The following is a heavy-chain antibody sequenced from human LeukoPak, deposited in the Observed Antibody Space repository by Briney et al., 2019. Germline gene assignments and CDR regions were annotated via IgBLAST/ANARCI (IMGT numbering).Heavy chain of an antibody. CDR2: ISAYNGNT. D-gene: IGHD1-26*01. Sequence: GASVKVSCKASGYTFTGYYMHWVRQAPGQGLEWMGWISAYNGNTNYAQKLQGRVTMTTDTSTSTAYMELRSLRSDDTAVYYCARDRIAWELRSDAFDIWGQGTMVTVSS. CDR1: GYTFTGYY. CDR3: ARDRIAWELRSDAFDI. J-gene: IGHJ3*02. V-gene: IGHV1-18*04.